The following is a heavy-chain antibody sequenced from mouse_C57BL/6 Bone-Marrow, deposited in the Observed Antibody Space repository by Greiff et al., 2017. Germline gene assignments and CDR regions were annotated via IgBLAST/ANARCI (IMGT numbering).Heavy chain of an antibody. J-gene: IGHJ4*01. CDR2: IWGGGST. D-gene: IGHD2-2*01. CDR3: ATLWLRRRDYAMDD. Sequence: VKLVESGPGLVAPSQSLSITCTVSGFSLTSYGVDWVRQPPGKGLEWLGVIWGGGSTNYNSALMSRLSISKDNSKSQVCLKMNSLQTDDTAMYYCATLWLRRRDYAMDDWGQGTSVTVSS. V-gene: IGHV2-9*01. CDR1: GFSLTSYG.